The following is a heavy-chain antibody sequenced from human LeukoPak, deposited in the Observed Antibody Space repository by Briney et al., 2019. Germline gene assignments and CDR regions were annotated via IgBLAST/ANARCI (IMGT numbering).Heavy chain of an antibody. Sequence: ASVKVSCKASGGTFSSYAISWVRQAPGQGLEWMGIINPSGGSTSYAQKFQGRVTMSRDMSTSTIYMELSSLRSEDTAVYYCARDGGYCSGGSCNRGAFDIWGQGTMVTVSS. CDR3: ARDGGYCSGGSCNRGAFDI. D-gene: IGHD2-15*01. CDR1: GGTFSSYA. V-gene: IGHV1-46*01. CDR2: INPSGGST. J-gene: IGHJ3*02.